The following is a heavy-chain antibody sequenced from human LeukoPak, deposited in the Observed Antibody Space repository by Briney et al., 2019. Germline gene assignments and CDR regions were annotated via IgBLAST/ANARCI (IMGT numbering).Heavy chain of an antibody. V-gene: IGHV3-48*01. CDR3: ARDPRYGSGSYAPFDY. CDR1: GFTFSSYS. J-gene: IGHJ4*02. D-gene: IGHD3-10*01. CDR2: MSSSSSTI. Sequence: GGSLRLSCAASGFTFSSYSMNLVRQAPGKGLEWVSYMSSSSSTIYYADSVKGRFTISRDNAKNSLYLQMNSLRAEDTAVYYCARDPRYGSGSYAPFDYWGQGTLVTVSS.